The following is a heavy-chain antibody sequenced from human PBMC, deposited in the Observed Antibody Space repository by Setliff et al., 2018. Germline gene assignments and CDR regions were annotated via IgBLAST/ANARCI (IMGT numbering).Heavy chain of an antibody. V-gene: IGHV4-61*02. D-gene: IGHD1-26*01. CDR2: LHTSGST. CDR1: GGSISSGSYY. Sequence: SETLSLTCAVSGGSISSGSYYWSWIRQPAGKGLEWVGRLHTSGSTNYNPSLKSRVTISVDTSKNQFSLKVTSVTAADTAVYFCARDNTIVGATDYWGQGTLVTSP. J-gene: IGHJ4*02. CDR3: ARDNTIVGATDY.